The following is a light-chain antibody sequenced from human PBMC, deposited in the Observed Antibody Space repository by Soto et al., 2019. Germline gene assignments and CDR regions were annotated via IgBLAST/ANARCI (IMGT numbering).Light chain of an antibody. J-gene: IGLJ1*01. CDR1: SSDVGAYNF. CDR2: DVS. V-gene: IGLV2-14*01. CDR3: ISYTTTSTNV. Sequence: QSVLAQPASISGSPGQSITISCTGTSSDVGAYNFVSWFQQHPGKAPKLMIYDVSNRPSGVSNRFSGSKSGNTASLTISGLQAEDEADYYCISYTTTSTNVFGTGTKV.